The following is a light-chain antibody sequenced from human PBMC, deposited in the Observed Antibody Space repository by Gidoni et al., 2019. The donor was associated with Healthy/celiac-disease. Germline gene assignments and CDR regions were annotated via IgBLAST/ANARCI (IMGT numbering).Light chain of an antibody. CDR2: EVS. CDR3: CSYAGSSTFVV. Sequence: QSALTQPASVSGSPGKSITLSCTGTSSDVGSYNLVSWYQQHPGKAPTLMIYEVSKRPSGVSNRCSGSKSGNTASLTISGLQAEDEADYYCCSYAGSSTFVVFGGGTKLTVL. CDR1: SSDVGSYNL. J-gene: IGLJ2*01. V-gene: IGLV2-23*02.